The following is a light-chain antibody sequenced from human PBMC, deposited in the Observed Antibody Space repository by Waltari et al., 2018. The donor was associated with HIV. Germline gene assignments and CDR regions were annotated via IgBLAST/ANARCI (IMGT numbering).Light chain of an antibody. CDR1: SSDFGAYNS. CDR3: SSFTGSNTYV. J-gene: IGLJ1*01. V-gene: IGLV2-14*01. CDR2: EVN. Sequence: QSALTQPAPVSGSLGQSITISCTGTSSDFGAYNSVSWYQQRPGKVPKLRIYEVNSRPSGIDNRFSGSKSGNTASLTISGLQVEDEADYYCSSFTGSNTYVFGSGTKVTVL.